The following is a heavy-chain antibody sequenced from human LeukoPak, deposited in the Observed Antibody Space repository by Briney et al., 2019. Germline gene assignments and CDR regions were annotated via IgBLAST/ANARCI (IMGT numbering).Heavy chain of an antibody. CDR1: GFTLSNYD. V-gene: IGHV3-21*01. D-gene: IGHD2-2*01. CDR3: ARADCSSSTCYLRRSWFDP. J-gene: IGHJ5*02. CDR2: ISTSSRYI. Sequence: GGSLRLSCAASGFTLSNYDMNWVRQAPGKGLEWVSSISTSSRYIYYKDSVRGRFTITRDDAKNSLYLEMDSLRAEDTAVYYCARADCSSSTCYLRRSWFDPWGQGTLVTVSS.